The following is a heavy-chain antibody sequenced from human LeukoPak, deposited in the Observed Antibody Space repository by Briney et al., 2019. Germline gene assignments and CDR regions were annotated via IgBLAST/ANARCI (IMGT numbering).Heavy chain of an antibody. V-gene: IGHV4-59*13. CDR1: YAYIGSSF. J-gene: IGHJ3*02. D-gene: IGHD1-26*01. Sequence: SETLSLTCSISYAYIGSSFWSWIRLPPGKGLEWIGSISYRGRTNYSPSLKSRATISMDTSKSQLSLVLTSVTAADTALYCCARDRSGSYYTLDICGQGTMVTVSS. CDR3: ARDRSGSYYTLDI. CDR2: ISYRGRT.